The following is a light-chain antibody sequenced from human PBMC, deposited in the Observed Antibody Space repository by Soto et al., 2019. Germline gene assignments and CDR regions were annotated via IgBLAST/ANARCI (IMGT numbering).Light chain of an antibody. CDR3: QQYAGSPRT. V-gene: IGKV3-20*01. CDR1: QSVSSRS. CDR2: DAS. J-gene: IGKJ1*01. Sequence: EIVLTQSPGTLSLSPGERATLSRRASQSVSSRSLAWYQQKPGQAPRLLISDASNRAADIPDRFSGSGSGTDFTLTINRLEPEDFAVYYCQQYAGSPRTFGQGTKVDIK.